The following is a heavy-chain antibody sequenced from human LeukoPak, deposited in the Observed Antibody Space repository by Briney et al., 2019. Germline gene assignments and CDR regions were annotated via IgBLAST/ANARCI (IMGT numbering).Heavy chain of an antibody. D-gene: IGHD3-3*01. J-gene: IGHJ6*02. V-gene: IGHV3-21*01. CDR3: AREYYDFWSGYYTLGRMDV. Sequence: PGGSLRLSCAASGFTFSSYAMSWVRQAPGKGLEWVSSISSSSSYIYYADSVKGRFTISRDNAKNSLYLQMNSLRAEDTAVYYCAREYYDFWSGYYTLGRMDVWGQGTTVTVSS. CDR1: GFTFSSYA. CDR2: ISSSSSYI.